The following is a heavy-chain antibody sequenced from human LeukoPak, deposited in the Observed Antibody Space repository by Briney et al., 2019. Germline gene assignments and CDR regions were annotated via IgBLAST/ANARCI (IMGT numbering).Heavy chain of an antibody. CDR1: GFTFNSRV. CDR2: ISGSGDTS. J-gene: IGHJ4*02. D-gene: IGHD3-22*01. V-gene: IGHV3-23*01. CDR3: ARGSTYYDSSGQVPFDY. Sequence: GGSLRLSCVTAGFTFNSRVMSWVRQAPGKGLEWVSTISGSGDTSSHADSVKGRFTISRDNAKNSLYLQMNSLRAEDTAVYYCARGSTYYDSSGQVPFDYWGQGTLVTVSS.